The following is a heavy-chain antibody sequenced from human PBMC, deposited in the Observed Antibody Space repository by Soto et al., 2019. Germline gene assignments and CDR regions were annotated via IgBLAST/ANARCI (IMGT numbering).Heavy chain of an antibody. CDR1: GYTFTSYG. J-gene: IGHJ5*02. V-gene: IGHV1-18*01. D-gene: IGHD2-15*01. CDR2: ISAYNGNT. CDR3: ARDVLVVVAAHTPQNWFDP. Sequence: QVQLVQSGAEVKKPGASVKVSCKASGYTFTSYGISWVRQAPGQGLEWMGWISAYNGNTNYAQKLQGRVTMTTDTSTSTAYMELRSLRSDDTAVYYCARDVLVVVAAHTPQNWFDPWGQGTLVTVSS.